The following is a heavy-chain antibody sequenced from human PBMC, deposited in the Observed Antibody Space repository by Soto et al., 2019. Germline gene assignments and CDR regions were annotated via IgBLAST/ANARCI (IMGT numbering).Heavy chain of an antibody. J-gene: IGHJ4*02. CDR3: ARRYCSRADCYSDS. D-gene: IGHD2-2*01. Sequence: GESLKISCHSSGYTLFIFCIVWVRRVPGKGLEWVGRIDPGDSSATYSPTFQGHVTISADRSTRSAYLQWRSLRASDTAIYFCARRYCSRADCYSDSWGQGSLVTVSS. CDR2: IDPGDSSA. V-gene: IGHV5-10-1*01. CDR1: GYTLFIFC.